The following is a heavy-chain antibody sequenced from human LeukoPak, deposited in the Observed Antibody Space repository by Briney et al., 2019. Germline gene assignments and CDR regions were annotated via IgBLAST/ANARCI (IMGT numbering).Heavy chain of an antibody. V-gene: IGHV1-2*06. CDR1: GYTLTGYY. CDR3: ARGAVTNDYQYHYGLDV. D-gene: IGHD4-17*01. Sequence: ASVKVPCKASGYTLTGYYIHWLRQAPGQGLEWMGRVNPNSGGTNYAQKFQGRVTMTRETSFNTVYMGLTRLTSDDTAVYYCARGAVTNDYQYHYGLDVWGQGTTVTVFS. J-gene: IGHJ6*02. CDR2: VNPNSGGT.